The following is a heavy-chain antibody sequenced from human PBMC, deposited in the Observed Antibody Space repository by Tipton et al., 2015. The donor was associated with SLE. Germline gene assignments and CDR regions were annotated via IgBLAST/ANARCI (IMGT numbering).Heavy chain of an antibody. D-gene: IGHD3-22*01. J-gene: IGHJ4*02. CDR1: GFSFSRYW. Sequence: GSLRLSCAASGFSFSRYWMTWVRQAPGKGLEWVANIKFDDGSEKYYVDSVKGRFTISRDNPKNSLYLQMNSLRADDTAVYYCGRGGYYEPCDYWGRGTLVTVSS. CDR2: IKFDDGSEK. V-gene: IGHV3-7*01. CDR3: GRGGYYEPCDY.